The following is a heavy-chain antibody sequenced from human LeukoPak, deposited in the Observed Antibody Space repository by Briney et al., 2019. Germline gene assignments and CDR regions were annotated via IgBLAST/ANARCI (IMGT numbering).Heavy chain of an antibody. CDR1: GFTFSTSP. D-gene: IGHD6-19*01. V-gene: IGHV3-23*01. Sequence: GGSLRLSRAASGFTFSTSPMSWLRQAPGKGLEWVSAISGSGGGTYYADSVKGRFTISRDNSENTLYLQMNSLRAEDTAVYYCAKHRGDGSGWYWGQGTLVTVSS. J-gene: IGHJ4*02. CDR2: ISGSGGGT. CDR3: AKHRGDGSGWY.